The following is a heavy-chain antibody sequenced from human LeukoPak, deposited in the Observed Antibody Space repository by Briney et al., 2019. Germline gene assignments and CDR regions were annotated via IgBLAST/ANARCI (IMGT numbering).Heavy chain of an antibody. CDR3: ARGGGYCSGGSCYVYYYYYMDV. CDR2: MNPNSGNT. J-gene: IGHJ6*03. CDR1: GYTFTSYD. V-gene: IGHV1-8*01. D-gene: IGHD2-15*01. Sequence: ASVKVSCKASGYTFTSYDINWVRQATGQGLEWMGWMNPNSGNTGYAQKFQGRVTMTRNTSISTAYMELSSLRSEDTAVYYCARGGGYCSGGSCYVYYYYYMDVWGKGTTVTISS.